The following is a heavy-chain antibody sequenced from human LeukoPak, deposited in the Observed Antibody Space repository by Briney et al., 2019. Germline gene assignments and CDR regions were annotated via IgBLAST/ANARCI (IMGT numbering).Heavy chain of an antibody. CDR3: AKDSRVWAFDY. CDR1: EFTFSNHW. J-gene: IGHJ4*02. CDR2: INSDGSST. V-gene: IGHV3-74*01. D-gene: IGHD5/OR15-5a*01. Sequence: GGSLRLSCAASEFTFSNHWMHWVRQAPGEGLVWVSYINSDGSSTSYADYVKGRFTISRDNARSTLYLHMNSLRAEDTAVYYCAKDSRVWAFDYWGQGTLVTVSS.